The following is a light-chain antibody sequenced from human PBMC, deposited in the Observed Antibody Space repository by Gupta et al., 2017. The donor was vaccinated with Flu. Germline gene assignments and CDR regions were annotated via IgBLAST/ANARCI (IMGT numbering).Light chain of an antibody. CDR2: EVN. J-gene: IGLJ3*02. CDR1: SSDVGRYNY. CDR3: ASYTSSSTWV. Sequence: QSALTQPASVSGSPGQSITISCTGTSSDVGRYNYVSWYQNHPGKAPKLMMYEVNNRPSGIPNRFSASKPGNTASLTISGLQAEDEADYYCASYTSSSTWVFGGGTSLTVL. V-gene: IGLV2-14*01.